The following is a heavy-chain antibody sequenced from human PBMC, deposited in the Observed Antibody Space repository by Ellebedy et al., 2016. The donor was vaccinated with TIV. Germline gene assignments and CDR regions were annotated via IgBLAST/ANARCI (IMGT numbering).Heavy chain of an antibody. Sequence: AASVKVSCKASGYTFTSYGISWVRQAPGQGIEWMGWISAYNGNTNYAQKLQGRVTMTTDTSTSTAYMELRSLRSDDTAVYYCASRVRGLDGMDVWGQGTTVTVSS. CDR2: ISAYNGNT. D-gene: IGHD3-10*01. V-gene: IGHV1-18*04. CDR3: ASRVRGLDGMDV. J-gene: IGHJ6*02. CDR1: GYTFTSYG.